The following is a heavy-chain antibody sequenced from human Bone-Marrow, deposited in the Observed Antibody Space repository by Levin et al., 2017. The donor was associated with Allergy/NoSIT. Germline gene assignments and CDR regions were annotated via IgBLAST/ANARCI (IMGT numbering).Heavy chain of an antibody. D-gene: IGHD3-22*01. Sequence: SVKVSCKASGGTFSTYAISWVRQAPGQGLEWMGGIIPMFGTLNYAQKFQGRVTITADESTNTAYMELSSLRSEDSAIYYCAIRYYDSSDSWGQGTVVTVSS. CDR1: GGTFSTYA. V-gene: IGHV1-69*13. CDR2: IIPMFGTL. CDR3: AIRYYDSSDS. J-gene: IGHJ4*02.